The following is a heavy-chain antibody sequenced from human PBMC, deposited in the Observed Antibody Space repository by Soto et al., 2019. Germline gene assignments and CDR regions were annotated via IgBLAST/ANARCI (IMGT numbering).Heavy chain of an antibody. J-gene: IGHJ4*02. CDR3: TRESSYYGSGRGVLDY. Sequence: VHLVESGGDLVQPGGSLRLSCAISGYAVNNDYVSWVRQAPGKGLEWVSVISKDGSTVYADSVQGRFFVSRDATRNMVLLQMNSLRVEDTAVYHCTRESSYYGSGRGVLDYWGQGTLVTVSS. D-gene: IGHD3-10*01. CDR1: GYAVNNDY. CDR2: ISKDGST. V-gene: IGHV3-66*01.